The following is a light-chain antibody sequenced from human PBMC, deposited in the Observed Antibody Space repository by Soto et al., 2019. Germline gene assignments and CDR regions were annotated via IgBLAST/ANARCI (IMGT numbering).Light chain of an antibody. V-gene: IGKV1-39*01. J-gene: IGKJ1*01. CDR2: AAS. CDR1: QSISNH. CDR3: QQSYSSPPT. Sequence: DIQMTQSPSSLSASVEDRVIITCRASQSISNHLNWYQQKPGKAPKLLIFAASSLQSGVPSRFSGSRSGPDFTLTSSSLQPEDFATYYCQQSYSSPPTFGQGTKGDNK.